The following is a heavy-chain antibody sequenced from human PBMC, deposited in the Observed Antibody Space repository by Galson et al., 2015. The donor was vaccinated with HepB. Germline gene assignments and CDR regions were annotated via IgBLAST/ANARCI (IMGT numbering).Heavy chain of an antibody. CDR2: IYWDDDQ. Sequence: PALVKPTQTLTLTCTFSGFSLSTSEVGVGWIRQPPGKALEWLALIYWDDDQRYSPSLKSRLTITRDTSKNQVVLTMTNMDPVDTATYYCAHRRNWNYVDYWGQGTLVTVSS. CDR1: GFSLSTSEVG. V-gene: IGHV2-5*02. J-gene: IGHJ4*02. D-gene: IGHD1-1*01. CDR3: AHRRNWNYVDY.